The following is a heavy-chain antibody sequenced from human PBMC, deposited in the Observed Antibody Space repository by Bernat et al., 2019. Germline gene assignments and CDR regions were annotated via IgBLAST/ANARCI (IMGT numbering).Heavy chain of an antibody. CDR3: VRGGAIAADYYYYYGMDV. V-gene: IGHV3-33*01. CDR2: IWYDGSNK. CDR1: GFTFSSYG. J-gene: IGHJ6*02. D-gene: IGHD6-13*01. Sequence: QVQLVESGGGVVQPGRSLRLSCAASGFTFSSYGMHWVRQAPGKGLEWVAVIWYDGSNKYYADSVKGRFTISRDNSKNTLYLQMNSLRAEDTAVYYCVRGGAIAADYYYYYGMDVWGQGTTVTVSS.